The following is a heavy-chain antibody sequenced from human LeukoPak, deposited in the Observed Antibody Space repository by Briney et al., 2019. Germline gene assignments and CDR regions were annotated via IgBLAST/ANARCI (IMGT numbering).Heavy chain of an antibody. V-gene: IGHV3-30-3*01. D-gene: IGHD4-17*01. Sequence: PGGSLRLSCAASGFIFTDYWMNWVRQAPGKGLEWVAFISFDGSNTYYADSVKGRFTISRDNANNALYLQMNSLRPEDTAVYYCARIYGDYRGFDPWGQGTLVTVSS. CDR2: ISFDGSNT. CDR1: GFIFTDYW. J-gene: IGHJ5*02. CDR3: ARIYGDYRGFDP.